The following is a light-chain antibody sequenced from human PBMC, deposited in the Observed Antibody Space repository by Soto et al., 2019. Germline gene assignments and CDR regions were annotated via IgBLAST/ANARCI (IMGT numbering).Light chain of an antibody. CDR3: SSFTSSNPWV. CDR2: EVS. CDR1: SSDVGAYDY. Sequence: QSALTQPASVSGSPGQSITISCTGSSSDVGAYDYVSWYQQHPGKAPKFMLHEVSNRPSGLSDRFSGSKSGNTASLTISGLQAEDEADYYCSSFTSSNPWVFGGGTKLTVL. J-gene: IGLJ3*02. V-gene: IGLV2-14*01.